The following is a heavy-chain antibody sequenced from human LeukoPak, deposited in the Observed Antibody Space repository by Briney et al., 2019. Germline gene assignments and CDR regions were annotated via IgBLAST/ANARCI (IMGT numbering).Heavy chain of an antibody. CDR3: ARKGDY. CDR2: IKQDGSGK. J-gene: IGHJ4*02. Sequence: GGSLRLSCVASGFTFNSSWMSWVRQAPGKGLEWVANIKQDGSGKYYVDSVKGRFTISRDNAKNSVYLQMNSLRVEDTAVYYCARKGDYWGQGILVTVSS. CDR1: GFTFNSSW. V-gene: IGHV3-7*01.